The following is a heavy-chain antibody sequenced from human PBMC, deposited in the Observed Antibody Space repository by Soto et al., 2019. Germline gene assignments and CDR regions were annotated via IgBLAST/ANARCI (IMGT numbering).Heavy chain of an antibody. CDR3: ARVRYGSGSYLHALDY. CDR1: GGSINSFY. V-gene: IGHV4-59*01. D-gene: IGHD3-10*01. CDR2: IYYTGST. J-gene: IGHJ4*02. Sequence: SETLSLTCTVSGGSINSFYWSWIRQSPGKGLEWIGYIYYTGSTVYNPSLKRRTTISLDTSKNQFSLNLTSVTAADTAVYYCARVRYGSGSYLHALDYWGQGTLVTVSS.